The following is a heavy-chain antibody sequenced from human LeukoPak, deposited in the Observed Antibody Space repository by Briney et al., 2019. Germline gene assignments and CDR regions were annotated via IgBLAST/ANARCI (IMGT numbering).Heavy chain of an antibody. J-gene: IGHJ4*02. Sequence: KPSETLSLTCAVYGGSFSGYYWSWIRQPPGKGLEWIGEINHSGSTNYNPSLKSRVTISVDTSKNQFSLKLSSVTAADTAVYYCARAPPTYYYDSSGYYWDYWGQGTLVTVSS. CDR1: GGSFSGYY. V-gene: IGHV4-34*01. D-gene: IGHD3-22*01. CDR3: ARAPPTYYYDSSGYYWDY. CDR2: INHSGST.